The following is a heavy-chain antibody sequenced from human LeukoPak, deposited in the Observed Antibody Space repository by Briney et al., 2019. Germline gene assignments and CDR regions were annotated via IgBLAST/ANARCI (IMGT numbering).Heavy chain of an antibody. CDR1: GGTFSSYA. V-gene: IGHV1-69*13. J-gene: IGHJ5*02. D-gene: IGHD2-21*01. Sequence: ASVKVSCKASGGTFSSYAISWVRQAPGQGLEWMGGIIPIFGTANYAQKFQGRVTITADESTSTAYMELSSLRSEDTAVYYCARDPPYCGGDCYSANWFDPWGQGTLVTVSS. CDR3: ARDPPYCGGDCYSANWFDP. CDR2: IIPIFGTA.